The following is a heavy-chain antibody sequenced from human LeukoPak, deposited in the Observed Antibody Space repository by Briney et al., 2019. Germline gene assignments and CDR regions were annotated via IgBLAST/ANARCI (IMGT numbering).Heavy chain of an antibody. J-gene: IGHJ4*02. CDR2: IYYNGST. D-gene: IGHD3-22*01. Sequence: SETLSLTCTVSGGSISSYYWSWIRQPPGKGLEWIGYIYYNGSTNYNPSLKSRVTISVDTSKNQFSLKLSSVTAADTAVYYCAGSSSGYYGYWGQGTLVTVSS. CDR3: AGSSSGYYGY. V-gene: IGHV4-59*12. CDR1: GGSISSYY.